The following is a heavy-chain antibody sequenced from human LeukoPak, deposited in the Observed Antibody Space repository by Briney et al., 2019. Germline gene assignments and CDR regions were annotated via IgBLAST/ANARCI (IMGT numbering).Heavy chain of an antibody. J-gene: IGHJ5*02. D-gene: IGHD3-3*01. CDR1: GFTFSSYD. Sequence: GGSLRLSCAASGFTFSSYDMHWVRQATGKGLEWVSAIGTAGDTYYPGSVKSRFTISRENAKNSLYLQMNSLRAGDTAVYYCARASGPASGFDPWGQGTLVTVSS. V-gene: IGHV3-13*04. CDR3: ARASGPASGFDP. CDR2: IGTAGDT.